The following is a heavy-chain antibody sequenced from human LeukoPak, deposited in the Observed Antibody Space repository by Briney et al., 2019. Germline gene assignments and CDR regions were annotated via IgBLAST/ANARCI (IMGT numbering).Heavy chain of an antibody. Sequence: GGSLRLSCAAPGFTFDDYAMHWVRQAPGKGLEWVSLISGDGGSTYYADSVKGRFTIPRDNSKNSLYLQMNSLRTEDTALYYCAKDGENYGGNSGGFDYWGQGTLVTVSS. D-gene: IGHD4-23*01. CDR1: GFTFDDYA. CDR2: ISGDGGST. V-gene: IGHV3-43*02. J-gene: IGHJ4*02. CDR3: AKDGENYGGNSGGFDY.